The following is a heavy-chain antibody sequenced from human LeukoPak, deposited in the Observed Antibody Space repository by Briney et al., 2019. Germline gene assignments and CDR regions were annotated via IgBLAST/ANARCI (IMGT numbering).Heavy chain of an antibody. J-gene: IGHJ5*02. CDR2: MNPNSGAT. V-gene: IGHV1-8*01. Sequence: ASVKVSCKASGYTFTSYDFNWLRQAPGQGPEWMGWMNPNSGATGYAQKFQGRVTMTRNTSISTAYMELSSLRSEDTAVYYCARGVLLEWLLTNWFDPWGQGTLVTVSS. CDR3: ARGVLLEWLLTNWFDP. CDR1: GYTFTSYD. D-gene: IGHD3-3*01.